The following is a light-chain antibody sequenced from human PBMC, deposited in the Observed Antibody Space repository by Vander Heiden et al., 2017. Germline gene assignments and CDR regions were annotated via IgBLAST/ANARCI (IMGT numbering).Light chain of an antibody. CDR1: QTLLKTSNNKNY. CDR3: QQYFSIPLT. Sequence: DIVMTQFPDSLALSLGERASVNCKSSQTLLKTSNNKNYVAWYQHKPGQPPKLLIYWASTRQSGVPDRFSGGGSGTDFTLTISSLQAEDVAVYYCQQYFSIPLTFGGGTKVEIK. J-gene: IGKJ4*01. CDR2: WAS. V-gene: IGKV4-1*01.